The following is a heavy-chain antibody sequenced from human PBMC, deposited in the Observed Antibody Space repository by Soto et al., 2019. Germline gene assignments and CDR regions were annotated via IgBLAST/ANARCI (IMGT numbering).Heavy chain of an antibody. CDR3: AKDFAIFGVAGDKYGMDV. Sequence: QVQLVESGGGVVQPGRSLRLSCAASGFTFSSYGMHWVRQAPGKGLEWVAVISYEGSNEYYADSVKGRFTISRDNSNNTLYVQMNSLRAEDTAVYYCAKDFAIFGVAGDKYGMDVWGQGTTVTVSS. CDR2: ISYEGSNE. J-gene: IGHJ6*02. V-gene: IGHV3-30*18. CDR1: GFTFSSYG. D-gene: IGHD3-3*01.